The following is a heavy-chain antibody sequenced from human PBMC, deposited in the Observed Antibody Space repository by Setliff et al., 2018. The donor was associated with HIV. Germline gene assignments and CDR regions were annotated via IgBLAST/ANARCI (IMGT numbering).Heavy chain of an antibody. J-gene: IGHJ6*02. V-gene: IGHV1-18*01. CDR3: AREIGDYYDSSGYYPPTDYYYGMDV. CDR1: GYTFTSYD. CDR2: ISAYNGNT. D-gene: IGHD3-22*01. Sequence: ASVKVSCKASGYTFTSYDISWVRQAPGQGLEWMGWISAYNGNTNYAQKLQGRVTMTADTSTSTAYMELRSLRSDDTAVYYCAREIGDYYDSSGYYPPTDYYYGMDVWGQGTTVTVS.